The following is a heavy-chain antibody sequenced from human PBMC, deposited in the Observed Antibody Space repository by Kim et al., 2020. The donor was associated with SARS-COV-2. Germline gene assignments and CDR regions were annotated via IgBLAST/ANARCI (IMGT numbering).Heavy chain of an antibody. V-gene: IGHV1-69*04. D-gene: IGHD2-15*01. Sequence: FQGRVTITADKSTSTAYMELSSLRSEDTAVYYCARDPLGVAATVRYFDYWGQGTLVTVSS. J-gene: IGHJ4*02. CDR3: ARDPLGVAATVRYFDY.